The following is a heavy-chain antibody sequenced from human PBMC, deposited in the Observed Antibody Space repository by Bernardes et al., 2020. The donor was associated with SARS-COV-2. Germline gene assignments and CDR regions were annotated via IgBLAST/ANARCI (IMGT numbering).Heavy chain of an antibody. D-gene: IGHD2-15*01. Sequence: SVKVSCKASGGTFSSYAISWVRQAPGQGLEWMGRIIPILGIANYAQKFQGRVTITADKSTSTAYMELSSLRSEDTAVYYCARDLKVVVLYYYGMDVWGQGTTVTVSS. CDR3: ARDLKVVVLYYYGMDV. CDR2: IIPILGIA. J-gene: IGHJ6*02. CDR1: GGTFSSYA. V-gene: IGHV1-69*04.